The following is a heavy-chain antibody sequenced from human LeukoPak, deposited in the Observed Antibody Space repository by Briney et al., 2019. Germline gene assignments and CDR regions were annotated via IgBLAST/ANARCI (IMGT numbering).Heavy chain of an antibody. CDR3: ARRRIVVVPAANLGDYYYYYYMDV. D-gene: IGHD2-2*01. Sequence: PGEPLNISVKASGYSFTIYWIGGVGHMRAQGLEWIGLIYPGDSDARYSPSFQGQVTISADKSISTAYLQWSSLKASDTAMYYCARRRIVVVPAANLGDYYYYYYMDVWGKGTTVTVSS. V-gene: IGHV5-51*01. CDR2: IYPGDSDA. J-gene: IGHJ6*03. CDR1: GYSFTIYW.